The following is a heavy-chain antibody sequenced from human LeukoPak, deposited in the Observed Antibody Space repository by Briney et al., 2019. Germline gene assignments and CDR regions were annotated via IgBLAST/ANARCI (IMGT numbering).Heavy chain of an antibody. V-gene: IGHV3-21*01. D-gene: IGHD6-13*01. CDR2: ISSSSSYI. CDR1: GFTFSNYC. CDR3: ARRIAAAGGSDY. Sequence: PGGSLRLSCAASGFTFSNYCMNWVRQAPGKGLEWVSSISSSSSYIYYADSVKGRFTISRDNAKNSLYLQMNSLRAEDTAVYYCARRIAAAGGSDYWGQGTMVTVSS. J-gene: IGHJ4*02.